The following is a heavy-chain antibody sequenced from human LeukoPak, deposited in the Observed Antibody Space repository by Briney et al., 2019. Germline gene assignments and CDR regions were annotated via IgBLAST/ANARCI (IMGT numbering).Heavy chain of an antibody. V-gene: IGHV3-7*01. CDR1: GFTFTSYW. D-gene: IGHD1-1*01. J-gene: IGHJ4*02. CDR3: AREDGTFDY. CDR2: IKPDGDT. Sequence: GGSLRLSCAASGFTFTSYWMNWVRQAPGKGLEWVANIKPDGDTYYVDSAKGRFTISRDNAKNSLYLQMNSLGAEDTAVYYCAREDGTFDYWGQGALVTVSS.